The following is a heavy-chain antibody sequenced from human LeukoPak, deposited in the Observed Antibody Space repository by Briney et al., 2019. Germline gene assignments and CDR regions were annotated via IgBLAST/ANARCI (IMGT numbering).Heavy chain of an antibody. D-gene: IGHD1-26*01. V-gene: IGHV3-23*01. CDR3: AKSKWRGLGDAFDI. CDR1: GLTFNIYA. Sequence: GGSLRLSCAASGLTFNIYAMNWVRQAPGKGLEWVSAISSSGGSTYYADSVKGRFTISRDNSKNTLYLQMNSLRAEDTAVYYCAKSKWRGLGDAFDIWGQGTMVTVSS. J-gene: IGHJ3*02. CDR2: ISSSGGST.